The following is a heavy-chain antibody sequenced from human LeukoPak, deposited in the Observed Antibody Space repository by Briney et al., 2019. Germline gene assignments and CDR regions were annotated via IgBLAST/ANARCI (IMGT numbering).Heavy chain of an antibody. V-gene: IGHV1-69*04. J-gene: IGHJ3*02. CDR1: GGTFSSYA. CDR3: ARGAYDYDDYVGSDAFHI. D-gene: IGHD4-17*01. CDR2: IIPILGIA. Sequence: SVKVSCKASGGTFSSYAISWVRQAPGQGLEWMGRIIPILGIANYAQKFQGRVTITADKSTSTAYMELSSLRSEDTAVYYCARGAYDYDDYVGSDAFHIWGQGTMVTVSS.